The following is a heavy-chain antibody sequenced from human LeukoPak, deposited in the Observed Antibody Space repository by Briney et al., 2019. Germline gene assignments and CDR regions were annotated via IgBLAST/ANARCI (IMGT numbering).Heavy chain of an antibody. D-gene: IGHD2-2*01. CDR3: ASGQPRNYYYGMDV. V-gene: IGHV3-66*01. CDR2: IYSGGST. Sequence: GGSLRLSCAASGFTVSSNYMSWVRQAPGKGLEWVSVIYSGGSTYYADSVKGRFTISRDNSKNTLYLQMGSLRAEDMAVYYCASGQPRNYYYGMDVWGQGTTVTVSS. CDR1: GFTVSSNY. J-gene: IGHJ6*02.